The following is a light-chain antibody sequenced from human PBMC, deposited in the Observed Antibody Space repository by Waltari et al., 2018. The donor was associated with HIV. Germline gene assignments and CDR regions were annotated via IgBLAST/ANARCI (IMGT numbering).Light chain of an antibody. CDR1: SSNIGSNS. J-gene: IGLJ2*01. Sequence: QSVLTQPPSASGTPGQSVTISCSGSSSNIGSNSVNWYQQLPGTAPKLLIYNNNERPSGVPDRFSGSRSGTSASLAISGLQSEDEADYYCAAWDDSLSGRVFGGGTKLTVL. CDR2: NNN. CDR3: AAWDDSLSGRV. V-gene: IGLV1-44*01.